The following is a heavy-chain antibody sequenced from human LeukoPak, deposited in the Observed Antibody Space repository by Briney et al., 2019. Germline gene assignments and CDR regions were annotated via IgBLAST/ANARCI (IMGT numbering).Heavy chain of an antibody. CDR3: AKDRGFGSGSYYGFDY. D-gene: IGHD3-10*01. CDR2: IWYEGSDK. V-gene: IGHV3-30*02. J-gene: IGHJ4*02. Sequence: GGSLRLSCAASGFTFRSYGMHWVRQAPGRGLEWVAVIWYEGSDKHYAGSVKGRFTISRDNSKNTLYLQMNSLRAEDTAVYYCAKDRGFGSGSYYGFDYWGQGTLVTVSS. CDR1: GFTFRSYG.